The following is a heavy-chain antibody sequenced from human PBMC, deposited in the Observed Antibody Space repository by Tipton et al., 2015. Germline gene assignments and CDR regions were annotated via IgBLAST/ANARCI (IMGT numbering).Heavy chain of an antibody. D-gene: IGHD3-10*01. CDR3: ARFRYYGSGTERGYFLGLDV. CDR1: SDSISKYY. J-gene: IGHJ6*02. V-gene: IGHV4-59*01. CDR2: IQYSGST. Sequence: TLSLTCSVSSDSISKYYWSWIRQPPGKELEWIGYIQYSGSTNYNPSLKSRVGISVDTSKSQFFLKLNSVTAADTAVYYCARFRYYGSGTERGYFLGLDVWGQGTTVTVSS.